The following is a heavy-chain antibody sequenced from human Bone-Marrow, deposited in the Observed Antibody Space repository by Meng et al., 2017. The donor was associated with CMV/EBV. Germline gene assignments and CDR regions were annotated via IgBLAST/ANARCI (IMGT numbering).Heavy chain of an antibody. Sequence: ASVKVSCKASGYTFTGYYMHWVRQAPGQGLEWMGWINPNSGGTNYAQKFQGRVTMTRDTSISTAYMELSSLRSDDTAVYYCARDKEGNHDTSDYHYIHFDYWGQGTLVTVSS. J-gene: IGHJ4*02. V-gene: IGHV1-2*02. D-gene: IGHD3-22*01. CDR2: INPNSGGT. CDR3: ARDKEGNHDTSDYHYIHFDY. CDR1: GYTFTGYY.